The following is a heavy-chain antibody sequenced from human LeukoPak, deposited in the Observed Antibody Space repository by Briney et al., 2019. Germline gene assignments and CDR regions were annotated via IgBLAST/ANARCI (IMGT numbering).Heavy chain of an antibody. J-gene: IGHJ5*02. CDR1: GGSISSGGYY. CDR3: ARTPDSYGYDNWFDP. V-gene: IGHV4-31*03. CDR2: IYYSGST. D-gene: IGHD5-18*01. Sequence: PSETLSLTCTVSGGSISSGGYYWSWIRQHPGKGLEWIGYIYYSGSTYYNPSLKSRVTISVDTSKNQFSLKLSSVTAADTAVYYRARTPDSYGYDNWFDPWGQGTLVTVSS.